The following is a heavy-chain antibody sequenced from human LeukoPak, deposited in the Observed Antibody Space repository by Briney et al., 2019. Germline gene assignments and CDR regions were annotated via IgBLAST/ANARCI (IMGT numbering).Heavy chain of an antibody. CDR2: ISYHGSNDGSNN. Sequence: GGSLRLSCAASGFIFSNCAMHWVRQAPGKGLEWVAVISYHGSNDGSNNYNADSVKGRFTISRDNSRNTLYLQMNGLRAEDTAVYYCAGQYYDTLTGYRPLDYWGQGTLVTVSS. J-gene: IGHJ4*02. CDR3: AGQYYDTLTGYRPLDY. D-gene: IGHD3-9*01. CDR1: GFIFSNCA. V-gene: IGHV3-30-3*01.